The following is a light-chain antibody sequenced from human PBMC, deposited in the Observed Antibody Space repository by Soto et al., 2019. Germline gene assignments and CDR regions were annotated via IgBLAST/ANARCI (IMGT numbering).Light chain of an antibody. CDR2: DAS. V-gene: IGKV3-11*01. J-gene: IGKJ1*01. Sequence: EIVLTQSPGTLSLSPGERATLSCRASQSVSIDLAWYQQEPGQAPRLLIYDASNRATGIAARFSGGGSGTDFTLTISSPEPEDFAVYYCQQRSQWPWTFGQGTKVDIK. CDR1: QSVSID. CDR3: QQRSQWPWT.